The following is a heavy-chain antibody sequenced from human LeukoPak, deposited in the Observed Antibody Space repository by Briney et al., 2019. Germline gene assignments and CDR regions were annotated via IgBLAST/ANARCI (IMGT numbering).Heavy chain of an antibody. Sequence: ASVKVSCKASGGTCSSYAISWVRQAPGQGLEWMGGIIPIFGTANYAQKFQGRVTITTDESASTAYMELSSLRSEDTAVYYCARETYYYDSSGYYYVGYFDYWGQGTLVTVSS. D-gene: IGHD3-22*01. CDR2: IIPIFGTA. J-gene: IGHJ4*02. CDR3: ARETYYYDSSGYYYVGYFDY. CDR1: GGTCSSYA. V-gene: IGHV1-69*05.